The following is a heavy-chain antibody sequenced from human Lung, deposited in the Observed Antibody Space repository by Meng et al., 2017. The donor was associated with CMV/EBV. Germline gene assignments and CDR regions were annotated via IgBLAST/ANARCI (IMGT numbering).Heavy chain of an antibody. Sequence: ASVKVSCKASGYTFTGYEMHWVRQAPGQGLEWMGRINPNSGGTKLAQKFQGRVTVTRDTSISTVYMELSRLTSDDTAVYYCARDRYTAAGMGDYYYYMDVWGNGTTVTVSS. CDR2: INPNSGGT. CDR3: ARDRYTAAGMGDYYYYMDV. CDR1: GYTFTGYE. D-gene: IGHD6-13*01. J-gene: IGHJ6*03. V-gene: IGHV1-2*06.